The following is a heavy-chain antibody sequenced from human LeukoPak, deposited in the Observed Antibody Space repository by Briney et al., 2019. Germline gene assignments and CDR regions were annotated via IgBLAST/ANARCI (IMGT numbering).Heavy chain of an antibody. Sequence: PPGRSLRLSCAASGFTFSSFVMHWVRQARGKGLEWVAVISYDGSNRYYADSVEGRFTISRDNSRNTLYLQMNSLRAEDTAVYYCAKAIAAAGTGFAVYYYYYGIDVWGKGTTVTVSS. V-gene: IGHV3-30*18. CDR3: AKAIAAAGTGFAVYYYYYGIDV. J-gene: IGHJ6*04. CDR2: ISYDGSNR. CDR1: GFTFSSFV. D-gene: IGHD6-13*01.